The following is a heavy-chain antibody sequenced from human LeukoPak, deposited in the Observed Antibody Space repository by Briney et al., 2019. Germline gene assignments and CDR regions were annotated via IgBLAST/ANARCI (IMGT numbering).Heavy chain of an antibody. J-gene: IGHJ4*02. Sequence: PGGSLRLSCAPSGFTVSSNYMTWVRQALGKGLEWVSVIYSDGSTFYADSAKGRFTISRDSSKNTLYLQMIYLRAGDTAVYYCGREPQVSYWGRGALVTVSS. CDR2: IYSDGST. D-gene: IGHD6-6*01. CDR1: GFTVSSNY. V-gene: IGHV3-53*01. CDR3: GREPQVSY.